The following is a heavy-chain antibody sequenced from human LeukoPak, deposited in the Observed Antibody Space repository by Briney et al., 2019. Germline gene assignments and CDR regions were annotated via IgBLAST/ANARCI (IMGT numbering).Heavy chain of an antibody. J-gene: IGHJ5*02. CDR1: GFTFSNYW. CDR3: ARGGYYGSGSYNNWFDP. CDR2: ISSSSSTI. D-gene: IGHD3-10*01. V-gene: IGHV3-48*01. Sequence: PGGSLRLSCEGSGFTFSNYWMSWVRQAPGKGLEWVSYISSSSSTIYYADSVKGRFTISRDNAKNSLYLQMNSLRAEDTAVYYCARGGYYGSGSYNNWFDPWGQGTLVTVSS.